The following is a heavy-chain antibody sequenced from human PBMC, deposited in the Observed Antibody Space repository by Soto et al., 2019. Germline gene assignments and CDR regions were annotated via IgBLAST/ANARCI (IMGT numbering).Heavy chain of an antibody. CDR2: IYYSGST. V-gene: IGHV4-39*01. Sequence: QLQLQESGPGLVKASETLSPTCTVSGGSISSSSYYWGWIRQPPGKGLEWIGSIYYSGSTYYNPSLRSRVTISVDTSKNQFSLRLSSVTAAGTAVYYCAGGRGDYYYGMDVWGQGTTVTVSS. J-gene: IGHJ6*02. D-gene: IGHD3-10*01. CDR3: AGGRGDYYYGMDV. CDR1: GGSISSSSYY.